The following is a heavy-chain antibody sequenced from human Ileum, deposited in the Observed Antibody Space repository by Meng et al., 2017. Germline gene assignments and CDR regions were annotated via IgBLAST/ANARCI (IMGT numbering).Heavy chain of an antibody. CDR3: AKVLSTVWYYWYGRDV. D-gene: IGHD4-11*01. Sequence: GGSLRLSCAASGFTFSSYVRKWVRQAPGKGLEWVSGISDSTRDTYYADSVKGRFTISRDHSNNTLYLQRNSLRAEETAVYYCAKVLSTVWYYWYGRDVWGQGTTVTVS. CDR2: ISDSTRDT. J-gene: IGHJ6*02. V-gene: IGHV3-23*01. CDR1: GFTFSSYV.